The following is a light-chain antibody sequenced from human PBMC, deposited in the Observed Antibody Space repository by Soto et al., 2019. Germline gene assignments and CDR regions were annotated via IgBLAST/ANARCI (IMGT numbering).Light chain of an antibody. CDR1: QSVSSNY. V-gene: IGKV3-20*01. Sequence: EIVLTQSPGPLSLSPGERATLSCRSSQSVSSNYLAWYQQKPDQAPRLVLYDVSGRATGIPDRFSGSGSGTDFTLTISRLEPEDFAVYYSPHYGSSTPFGHGTKVEIK. J-gene: IGKJ1*01. CDR2: DVS. CDR3: PHYGSSTP.